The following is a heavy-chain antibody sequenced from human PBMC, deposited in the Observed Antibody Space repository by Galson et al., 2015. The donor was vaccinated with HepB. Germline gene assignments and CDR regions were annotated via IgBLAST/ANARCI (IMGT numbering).Heavy chain of an antibody. Sequence: SVKVSCKASGGTFSSYAISWVRQAPGQGLEWMGGIIPIFGTANYAQKFQGRVTITADKSTSTAYMELSSLRSEDTAVYHCASVGDYGDYLNAFDIWGQGTMVTVSS. J-gene: IGHJ3*02. CDR3: ASVGDYGDYLNAFDI. CDR1: GGTFSSYA. D-gene: IGHD4-17*01. CDR2: IIPIFGTA. V-gene: IGHV1-69*06.